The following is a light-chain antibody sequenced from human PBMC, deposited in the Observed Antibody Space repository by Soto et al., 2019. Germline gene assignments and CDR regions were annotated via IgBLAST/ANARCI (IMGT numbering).Light chain of an antibody. CDR1: QSLTSSY. V-gene: IGKV3-20*01. J-gene: IGKJ2*01. CDR2: GAS. Sequence: EIVLTQSPGTLSLSPGERATLSCRASQSLTSSYLAWYQQKPGQAPRLLIYGASSRATGIPDRFSASGSGTDFTLSISRLEPEDIAVYYCQQYESSPHSYTFGQGTKLEIK. CDR3: QQYESSPHSYT.